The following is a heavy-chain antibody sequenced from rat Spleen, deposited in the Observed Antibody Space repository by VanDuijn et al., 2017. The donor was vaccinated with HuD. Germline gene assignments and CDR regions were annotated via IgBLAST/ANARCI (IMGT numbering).Heavy chain of an antibody. CDR1: GFIFSNFD. V-gene: IGHV5S23*01. D-gene: IGHD1-10*01. J-gene: IGHJ3*01. CDR2: ISPSGVT. CDR3: TRVGKDNNPFVY. Sequence: EVQLVESGGGLVQPGRSLKVSCAASGFIFSNFDMAWVRQAPTKGLEWVASISPSGVTYYRDSVKGRFTVSRENAKSTLYFLMDSLRSEDTATYYCTRVGKDNNPFVYWGQGTLVTVSS.